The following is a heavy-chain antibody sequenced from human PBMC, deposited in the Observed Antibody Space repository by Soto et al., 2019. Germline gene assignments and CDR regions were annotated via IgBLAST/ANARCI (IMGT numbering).Heavy chain of an antibody. V-gene: IGHV4-59*01. D-gene: IGHD3-10*01. CDR1: GGSISSYY. Sequence: SETLSLTCTVSGGSISSYYWSWIRQPPGKGLEWIGYIYYSGSTNYNPSLKSRVTISVDTSKNQFSLKLSSVTAADTAVYYCARDGRATDYYYGMDVWGQGTTVTVSS. J-gene: IGHJ6*02. CDR3: ARDGRATDYYYGMDV. CDR2: IYYSGST.